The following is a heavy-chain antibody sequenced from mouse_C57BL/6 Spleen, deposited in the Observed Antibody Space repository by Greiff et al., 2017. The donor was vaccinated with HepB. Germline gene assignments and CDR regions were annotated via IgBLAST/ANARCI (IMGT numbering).Heavy chain of an antibody. CDR1: GYTFTSYW. D-gene: IGHD1-1*01. V-gene: IGHV1-59*01. J-gene: IGHJ1*03. Sequence: QVQLKQPGAELVRPGTSVKLSCKASGYTFTSYWMHWVKQRPGQGLEWIGVIDPSDSYTNYNQKFKGKATLTVDTSSSTAYMQLSSLTSEDSAVYYCARTPLYYYGSSPYWYFDVWGTGTTVTVSS. CDR2: IDPSDSYT. CDR3: ARTPLYYYGSSPYWYFDV.